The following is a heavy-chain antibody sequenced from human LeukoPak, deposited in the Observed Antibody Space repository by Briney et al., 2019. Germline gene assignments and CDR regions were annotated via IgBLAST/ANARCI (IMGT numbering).Heavy chain of an antibody. D-gene: IGHD3-22*01. V-gene: IGHV3-30-3*01. Sequence: PGGSLRLSCAASGFTFSYYTMHWVRQAPGKGLEWVAVISYDGSNEYYADSVKGRFTISRDNSKNTLYLQMNSLRVEDPAVYYCARVLNYYDSSGYYFSYWGQGTLVTVSS. J-gene: IGHJ4*02. CDR1: GFTFSYYT. CDR2: ISYDGSNE. CDR3: ARVLNYYDSSGYYFSY.